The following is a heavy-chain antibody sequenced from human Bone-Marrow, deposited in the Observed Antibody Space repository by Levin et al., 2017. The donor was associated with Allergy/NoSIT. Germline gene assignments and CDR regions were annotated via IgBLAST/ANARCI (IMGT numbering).Heavy chain of an antibody. CDR3: TTDRYSSSWTDAQFDY. CDR2: SKRKTDGGTT. V-gene: IGHV3-15*01. CDR1: GFTFSNAW. Sequence: GGSLRLSCAASGFTFSNAWMSWVRQAPGKGLEWVGRSKRKTDGGTTDFATSVKGRFTISRDDSKNMLYLQMDSLKIEDTAVYYCTTDRYSSSWTDAQFDYWGQGTLVTVSS. J-gene: IGHJ4*02. D-gene: IGHD6-13*01.